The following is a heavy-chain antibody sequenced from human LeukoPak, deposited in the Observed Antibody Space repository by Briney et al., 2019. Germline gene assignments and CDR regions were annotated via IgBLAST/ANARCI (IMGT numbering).Heavy chain of an antibody. CDR3: ARDFFSSYDRGT. CDR1: GYTFTSYD. J-gene: IGHJ5*02. Sequence: ASVKVSCKASGYTFTSYDINWVRQATGQGLEWMGWMNPNSGNTGYAQKFQDRVTMTRNTSISTAYMELSSLRSEDTAVYYCARDFFSSYDRGTWGQGTLVTVSS. D-gene: IGHD3-22*01. CDR2: MNPNSGNT. V-gene: IGHV1-8*01.